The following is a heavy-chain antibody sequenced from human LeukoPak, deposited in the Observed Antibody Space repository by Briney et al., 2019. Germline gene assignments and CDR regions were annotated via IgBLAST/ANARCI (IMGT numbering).Heavy chain of an antibody. CDR3: ARSPGGYDILTGYYNGDY. J-gene: IGHJ4*02. CDR1: GFTFSSYS. D-gene: IGHD3-9*01. V-gene: IGHV3-21*01. Sequence: GGSLRLSCAASGFTFSSYSMNWVRQAPGKGLEWVSSISSSSSYIYYADSVKGRFTISRDNAKNSLYLQMSSLRAEDTAVYYCARSPGGYDILTGYYNGDYWGQGTLVTVSS. CDR2: ISSSSSYI.